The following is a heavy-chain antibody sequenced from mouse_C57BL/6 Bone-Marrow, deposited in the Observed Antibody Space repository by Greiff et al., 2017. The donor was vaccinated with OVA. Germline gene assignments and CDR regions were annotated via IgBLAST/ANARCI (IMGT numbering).Heavy chain of an antibody. Sequence: QVQLQQPGAELVKPGASVKLSCKASGYTFTSYWMQWVKQRPGQGLEWIGEIDPSGSYTNYNQKFKCKATLTVDTSSSTAYMQLSSLTSEDSAVYYYASAVFAYWGQGTLVTVSA. CDR3: ASAVFAY. V-gene: IGHV1-50*01. J-gene: IGHJ3*01. CDR2: IDPSGSYT. CDR1: GYTFTSYW.